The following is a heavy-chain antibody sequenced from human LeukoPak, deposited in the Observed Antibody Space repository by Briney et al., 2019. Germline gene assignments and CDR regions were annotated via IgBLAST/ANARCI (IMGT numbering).Heavy chain of an antibody. CDR2: ISFSGAT. Sequence: SETLSLTCTVSGGSISSRGYYWTWIRQHPGKGPEWIGYISFSGATYSNPSLKSRVTISIDTSENQFSLKLSSVTAADTAVYFCARVGILRIPHWYFDLWGRGTLLTVSS. CDR1: GGSISSRGYY. V-gene: IGHV4-31*03. J-gene: IGHJ2*01. CDR3: ARVGILRIPHWYFDL. D-gene: IGHD5-18*01.